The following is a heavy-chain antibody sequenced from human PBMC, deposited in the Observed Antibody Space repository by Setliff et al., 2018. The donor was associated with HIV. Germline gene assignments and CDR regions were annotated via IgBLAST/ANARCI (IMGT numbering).Heavy chain of an antibody. Sequence: ASVKVSCKASGYTFTGYYMHWVRQAPGQGLEWMGWINPNSGGTNYAQKFQGRVTMTRDTSISTAYIELSRLRSDDTAVYYCARVLRRDGYNKNWFDPWGQGTLVTVSS. J-gene: IGHJ5*02. V-gene: IGHV1-2*02. CDR1: GYTFTGYY. CDR3: ARVLRRDGYNKNWFDP. D-gene: IGHD5-12*01. CDR2: INPNSGGT.